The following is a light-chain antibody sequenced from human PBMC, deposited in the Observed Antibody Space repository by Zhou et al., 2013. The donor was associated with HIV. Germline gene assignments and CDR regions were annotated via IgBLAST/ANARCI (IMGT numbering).Light chain of an antibody. CDR1: SSHVGDYNS. J-gene: IGLJ2*01. CDR2: AVS. V-gene: IGLV2-11*01. Sequence: QSVLTQPPSVSGAPGQRVTISCTETSSHVGDYNSVSWYQQHPGKAPRLIIYAVSERPSGVPDRFSGSKSGNTASLTISGLQAEDESDYYCGSYAGSSIWIFGGGTKLTVL. CDR3: GSYAGSSIWI.